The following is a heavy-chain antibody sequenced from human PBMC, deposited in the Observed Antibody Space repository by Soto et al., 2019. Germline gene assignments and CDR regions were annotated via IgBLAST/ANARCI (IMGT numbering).Heavy chain of an antibody. Sequence: ASETLSLTCTVSGGSTSSDNYWSWIRQPPGKGLEWIGHIYYSGNTDYNPSLKSRLAISIDTSKNQFSLKPSSVTAADTAVYFCAREGGESSDGLYYFDSWGQGSLVTVSS. J-gene: IGHJ4*02. CDR3: AREGGESSDGLYYFDS. V-gene: IGHV4-30-4*01. D-gene: IGHD3-16*01. CDR1: GGSTSSDNY. CDR2: IYYSGNT.